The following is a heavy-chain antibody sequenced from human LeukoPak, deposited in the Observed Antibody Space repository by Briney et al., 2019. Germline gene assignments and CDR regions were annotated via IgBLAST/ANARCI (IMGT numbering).Heavy chain of an antibody. CDR2: IIPIFGTA. CDR3: VLEGNWNYIARLGITEFDP. D-gene: IGHD1-7*01. Sequence: SVKVSCKASGGTFSSYAISWVRQAPGQGLEWMGRIIPIFGTANYAQKFQGRVTITTDESTSTAYMELSSLRSEDTAVYYCVLEGNWNYIARLGITEFDPWGQGTLVTVSS. J-gene: IGHJ5*02. V-gene: IGHV1-69*05. CDR1: GGTFSSYA.